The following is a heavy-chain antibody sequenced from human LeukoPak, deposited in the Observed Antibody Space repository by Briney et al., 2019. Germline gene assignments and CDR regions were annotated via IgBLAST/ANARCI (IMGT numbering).Heavy chain of an antibody. V-gene: IGHV3-7*03. J-gene: IGHJ4*02. CDR3: ARDGGWWRFDF. CDR1: GFTFGTYL. CDR2: IKEVGSET. Sequence: GGSPRLSCAASGFTFGTYLMTGVRQAPEQGLEWVASIKEVGSETHYADSVRGRFTISRDNDKSSLYLQMNNLRAEDTAMYYCARDGGWWRFDFWGQGALVTVSS. D-gene: IGHD2-8*02.